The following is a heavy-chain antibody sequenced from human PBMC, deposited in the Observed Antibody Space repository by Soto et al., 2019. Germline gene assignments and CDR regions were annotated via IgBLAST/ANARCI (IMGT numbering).Heavy chain of an antibody. CDR3: ARDLYELAGAVAVTIDY. CDR1: GFTFSSYA. J-gene: IGHJ4*02. CDR2: ISYDGSNK. V-gene: IGHV3-30-3*01. Sequence: PGGSLRLSCAASGFTFSSYAMHWVRQAPGKGLEWVAVISYDGSNKYYADSVKGRFTISRDNSKNTLYLQMNSLRAEDTAVYYCARDLYELAGAVAVTIDYWGQGTLVTVSS. D-gene: IGHD6-19*01.